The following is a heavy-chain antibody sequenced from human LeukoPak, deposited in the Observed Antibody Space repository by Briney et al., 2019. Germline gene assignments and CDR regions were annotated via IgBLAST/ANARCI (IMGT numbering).Heavy chain of an antibody. Sequence: SETLSLTCTVSGVFISSSSYYWGWIRQPPGKGLEWIGSIYYSGSTYYNPSLKSRVTISVDTSKNQFSLKLSSVTAADTAVYYCARSDTIFGVVIALGAFDIWGQGTMVTVSS. D-gene: IGHD3-3*01. J-gene: IGHJ3*02. CDR2: IYYSGST. CDR1: GVFISSSSYY. V-gene: IGHV4-39*01. CDR3: ARSDTIFGVVIALGAFDI.